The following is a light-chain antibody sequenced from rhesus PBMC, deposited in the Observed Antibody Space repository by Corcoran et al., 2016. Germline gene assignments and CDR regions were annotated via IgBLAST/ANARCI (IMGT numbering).Light chain of an antibody. CDR2: KAS. Sequence: DIQMTQSPSALSASVGDRVTISCRASQNIYSNLAWYQQKPGKAPKLLIYKASTLQIGVPSRFSGSGSGTDYTFTISSLQSEDVATYYCQHNYGTPYSFGQGTKVEIK. J-gene: IGKJ2*01. CDR3: QHNYGTPYS. V-gene: IGKV1-74*01. CDR1: QNIYSN.